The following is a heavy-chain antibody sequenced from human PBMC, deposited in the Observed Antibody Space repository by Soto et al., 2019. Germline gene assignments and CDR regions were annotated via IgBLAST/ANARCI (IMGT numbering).Heavy chain of an antibody. D-gene: IGHD2-2*01. CDR1: GGSFSGYY. J-gene: IGHJ6*03. Sequence: SETLSLTCAVYGGSFSGYYWSWIRQPPGKGLEWIGEINHSGSTNYNPSLKSRVTISVDTSKNQFSLKLSSVTAADTAVYYCARGGCSSTSCSAYRTSYYYYYMDVWGKGTTDPVSS. CDR3: ARGGCSSTSCSAYRTSYYYYYMDV. V-gene: IGHV4-34*01. CDR2: INHSGST.